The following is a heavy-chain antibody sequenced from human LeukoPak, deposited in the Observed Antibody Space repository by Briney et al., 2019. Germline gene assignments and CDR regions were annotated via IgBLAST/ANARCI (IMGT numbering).Heavy chain of an antibody. CDR3: ARDSHGIAVAGTWDY. CDR2: IYYSGST. Sequence: SETLSLTCPVSGGSISSSSYYWGWIRQPPGKGLEWIGSIYYSGSTYYNPSLKSRVTISVDTSKNQFSLKLSSVTAADTAVYYCARDSHGIAVAGTWDYWGQGTLVTVSS. CDR1: GGSISSSSYY. J-gene: IGHJ4*02. D-gene: IGHD6-19*01. V-gene: IGHV4-39*07.